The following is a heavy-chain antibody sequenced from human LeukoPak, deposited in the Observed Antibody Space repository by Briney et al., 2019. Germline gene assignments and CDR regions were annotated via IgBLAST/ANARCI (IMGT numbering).Heavy chain of an antibody. CDR3: ARLARYSAMVIEDY. J-gene: IGHJ4*02. CDR2: MNPNSGNT. Sequence: ASVKFSCKASGYTFTSYDINWVRQATGQGLEWMGWMNPNSGNTGYAQKFQGRVTMTRNTSISTAYMELSSLRSEDTAVYYCARLARYSAMVIEDYWGQGTLVTVSS. D-gene: IGHD5-18*01. CDR1: GYTFTSYD. V-gene: IGHV1-8*01.